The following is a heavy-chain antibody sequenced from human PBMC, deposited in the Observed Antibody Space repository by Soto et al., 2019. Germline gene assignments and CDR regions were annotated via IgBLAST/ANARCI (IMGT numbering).Heavy chain of an antibody. CDR1: GGSFSSVDYY. J-gene: IGHJ4*02. V-gene: IGHV4-30-4*01. CDR2: IHYSGRT. Sequence: QVQLQDSGPGLVKPSQTLSLTCTVSGGSFSSVDYYWSWIRQPPGKGLEWIGYIHYSGRTYYNPSLKTRLTTTLNAPKNQSSLNFSSVTATSTAVYYCAGSNYESSSCPAFDYWGQGTLVAVSS. CDR3: AGSNYESSSCPAFDY. D-gene: IGHD3-22*01.